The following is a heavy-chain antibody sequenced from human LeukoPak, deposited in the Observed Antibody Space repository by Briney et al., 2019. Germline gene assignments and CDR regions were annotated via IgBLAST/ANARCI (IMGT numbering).Heavy chain of an antibody. Sequence: GGSLRLSCAASGFTFSSYSMNWVRQAPGKGLEWVSSISSSSSYIYYADSVKGRFIISRDNAKNSLYLQMNSLRAEDTAVYYCARGYCSGGSCYGPALWGQGTLVTVSS. D-gene: IGHD2-15*01. CDR1: GFTFSSYS. CDR2: ISSSSSYI. V-gene: IGHV3-21*01. J-gene: IGHJ4*02. CDR3: ARGYCSGGSCYGPAL.